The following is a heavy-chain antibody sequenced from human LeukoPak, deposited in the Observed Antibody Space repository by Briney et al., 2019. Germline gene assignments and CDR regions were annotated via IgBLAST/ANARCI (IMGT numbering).Heavy chain of an antibody. V-gene: IGHV3-20*04. D-gene: IGHD6-19*01. Sequence: GGSLRLSCAASGFTFDDYGMSWVRQAPGKGLEWVSGINWNGGSTGYADSVKGRFTISRDNAKNSLYLQMNSLRAEDTALYYCARDSREVAVAGTAAFDIWGQGTVVTVSS. J-gene: IGHJ3*02. CDR1: GFTFDDYG. CDR2: INWNGGST. CDR3: ARDSREVAVAGTAAFDI.